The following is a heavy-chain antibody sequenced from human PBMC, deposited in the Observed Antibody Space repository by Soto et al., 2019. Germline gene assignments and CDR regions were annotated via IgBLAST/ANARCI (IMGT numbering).Heavy chain of an antibody. CDR2: IRPDKGNR. CDR1: GYTFSTSG. CDR3: ARDTESNRYND. V-gene: IGHV1-18*01. D-gene: IGHD1-20*01. J-gene: IGHJ1*01. Sequence: QVQVLQSGPAVKRPGASVTVSCKTSGYTFSTSGISWVRQAPGQGLEWVGWIRPDKGNRKSAQRLQGRVTLPTDTSASTAYMELRSLTSDDTAMYYCARDTESNRYNDWGQGTLVTVSS.